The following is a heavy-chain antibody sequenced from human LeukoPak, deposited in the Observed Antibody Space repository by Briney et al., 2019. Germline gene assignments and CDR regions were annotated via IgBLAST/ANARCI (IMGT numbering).Heavy chain of an antibody. CDR3: VRGLVGTTDY. CDR2: INIDGSVT. J-gene: IGHJ4*02. D-gene: IGHD1-26*01. V-gene: IGHV3-74*01. CDR1: GFXFSYSW. Sequence: GGSLRLSCAASGFXFSYSWIHWVRQAPGKGLVWVSRINIDGSVTTYADSVKGRFTISRHNAKNTLFLQMNSLRVEDTALYYCVRGLVGTTDYWGQGTLVTVSS.